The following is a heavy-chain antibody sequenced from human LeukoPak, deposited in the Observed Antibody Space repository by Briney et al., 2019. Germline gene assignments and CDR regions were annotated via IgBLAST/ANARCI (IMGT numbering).Heavy chain of an antibody. CDR3: TADTPSSSAQAFDY. D-gene: IGHD6-19*01. Sequence: PGGSLRLSCAASGFTFSDVWMNWVRQAPGMGLEWVGRIKGKSDGETTDYAAPVKGRFTISRDDSKNTLFLQMNNLKTEDTAMYYCTADTPSSSAQAFDYWGQGTLVTVSS. J-gene: IGHJ4*02. V-gene: IGHV3-15*07. CDR1: GFTFSDVW. CDR2: IKGKSDGETT.